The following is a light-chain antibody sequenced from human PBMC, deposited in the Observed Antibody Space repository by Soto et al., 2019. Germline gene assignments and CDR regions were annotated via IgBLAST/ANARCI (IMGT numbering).Light chain of an antibody. Sequence: SYELTQPPSVSVSPGQTASITCSGDNLGDRYVCWYQQKPGQSPVLVIYQDFKRPSGIPERFSGSNSGNTATLTISGTQAMDGADYYCQAWDSSTGVVFGGGTKLTVL. CDR2: QDF. V-gene: IGLV3-1*01. J-gene: IGLJ2*01. CDR1: NLGDRY. CDR3: QAWDSSTGVV.